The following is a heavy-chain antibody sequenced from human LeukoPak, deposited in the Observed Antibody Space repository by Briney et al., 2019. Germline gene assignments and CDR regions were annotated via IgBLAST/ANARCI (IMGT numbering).Heavy chain of an antibody. CDR1: GFTFSNAW. CDR2: IKSKTDGGTT. Sequence: PGGSLRLSCAASGFTFSNAWMSWVRQAPGKGLEWVGRIKSKTDGGTTDYAAPVKGRFTISGDDSKNTLYLQMNSLKTEDTAVYYCTTYGDKAPYAFDIWGQGTMVTVSS. CDR3: TTYGDKAPYAFDI. J-gene: IGHJ3*02. V-gene: IGHV3-15*01. D-gene: IGHD4-17*01.